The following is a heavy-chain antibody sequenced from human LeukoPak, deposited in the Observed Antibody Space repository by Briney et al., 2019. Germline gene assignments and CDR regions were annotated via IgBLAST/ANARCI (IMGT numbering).Heavy chain of an antibody. Sequence: SVKVSCKASGGTFSSYAISWVRQAPGQGLEWMGGIIPIFGTANYAQKFQGRVTITADESTSTAYMELSSLRSEDTAVYYCARGPTVTTKPYYYYGMDVWGKGTTVTVPS. J-gene: IGHJ6*04. V-gene: IGHV1-69*01. CDR3: ARGPTVTTKPYYYYGMDV. CDR1: GGTFSSYA. CDR2: IIPIFGTA. D-gene: IGHD4-17*01.